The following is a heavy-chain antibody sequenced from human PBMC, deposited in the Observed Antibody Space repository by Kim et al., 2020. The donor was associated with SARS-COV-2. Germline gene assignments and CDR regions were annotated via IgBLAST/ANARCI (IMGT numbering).Heavy chain of an antibody. V-gene: IGHV3-11*06. J-gene: IGHJ4*02. Sequence: GGSLRLSCAASGFTFSDYYMSWIRQAPGKGLEWVSYISSSSSYTNYADSVKGRFTISRDNAKNSLYLQMNSLRAEDTAVYYCARLIHSSSVYFDYWGQGTLVTVSS. CDR3: ARLIHSSSVYFDY. CDR2: ISSSSSYT. D-gene: IGHD6-19*01. CDR1: GFTFSDYY.